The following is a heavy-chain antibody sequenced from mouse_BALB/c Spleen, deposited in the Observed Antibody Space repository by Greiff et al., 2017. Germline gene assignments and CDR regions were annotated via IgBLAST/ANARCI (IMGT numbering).Heavy chain of an antibody. J-gene: IGHJ4*01. CDR1: GFTFSSFG. CDR2: ISSGSSTI. CDR3: AGGTGFYYAMDY. V-gene: IGHV5-17*02. D-gene: IGHD3-1*01. Sequence: EVQGVESGGGLVQPGGSRKLSCAASGFTFSSFGMHWVRQAPEKGLEWVAYISSGSSTIYYADTVKGRFTISRDNPKNTLFLQMTSLRSEDTAMYHCAGGTGFYYAMDYWGQGTSVTVSS.